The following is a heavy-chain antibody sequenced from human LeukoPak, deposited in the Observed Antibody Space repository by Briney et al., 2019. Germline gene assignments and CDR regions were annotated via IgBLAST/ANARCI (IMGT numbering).Heavy chain of an antibody. Sequence: PGGSLRLSCVASGFTFNNYAMSWVRQAPGKGLEGVSGTFCSTGSTGSTYYADSVKGRVTISRDNSKNTLYLQMNSLRAEDTAVYYCARSSSGYSYGYNFDYWGEGTLVTVSS. CDR1: GFTFNNYA. CDR3: ARSSSGYSYGYNFDY. V-gene: IGHV3-23*01. D-gene: IGHD5-18*01. J-gene: IGHJ4*02. CDR2: TFCSTGSTGST.